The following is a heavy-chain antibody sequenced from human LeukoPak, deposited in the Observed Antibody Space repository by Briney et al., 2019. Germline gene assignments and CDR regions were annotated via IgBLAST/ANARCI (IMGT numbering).Heavy chain of an antibody. V-gene: IGHV3-30*18. D-gene: IGHD1-26*01. CDR1: GFSFSSYG. Sequence: GRSLRLSCAASGFSFSSYGIHWVRQAPGKGLEWVAVISYDESYKYYADSVKGRFTISRDNSKNTLYLQMNSLRAEDTAVYFCAKDGLSGFNYYYGMDVWGKGTTVTVSS. CDR3: AKDGLSGFNYYYGMDV. CDR2: ISYDESYK. J-gene: IGHJ6*04.